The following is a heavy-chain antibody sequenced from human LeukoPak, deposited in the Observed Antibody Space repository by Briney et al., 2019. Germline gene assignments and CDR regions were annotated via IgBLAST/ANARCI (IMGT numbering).Heavy chain of an antibody. Sequence: GGSLRLSCSASGFTFSSDWMIWVRQAPGKGLEGVANIKPDEGEKYYVDSVKGRFTVSRDNAKNSLYLQMNSLRAEDTAVYYCVRYYTRHSWYFDLWGRGNLVTVSS. D-gene: IGHD3-10*01. CDR2: IKPDEGEK. CDR1: GFTFSSDW. CDR3: VRYYTRHSWYFDL. V-gene: IGHV3-7*01. J-gene: IGHJ2*01.